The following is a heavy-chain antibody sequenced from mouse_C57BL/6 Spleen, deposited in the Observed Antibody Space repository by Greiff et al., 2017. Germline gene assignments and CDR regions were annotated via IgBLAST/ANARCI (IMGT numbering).Heavy chain of an antibody. D-gene: IGHD3-2*02. CDR2: INPSSGYT. Sequence: VKLQESGAELARPGASVKMSCKASGYTFTSYTMHWVKQRPGQGLEWIGYINPSSGYTKYNQKFKDKATLTADKSSSTAYMQLSSLTSEDSAVYYCALDSSGYVDAMDYWGQGTSVTVSS. CDR1: GYTFTSYT. V-gene: IGHV1-4*01. J-gene: IGHJ4*01. CDR3: ALDSSGYVDAMDY.